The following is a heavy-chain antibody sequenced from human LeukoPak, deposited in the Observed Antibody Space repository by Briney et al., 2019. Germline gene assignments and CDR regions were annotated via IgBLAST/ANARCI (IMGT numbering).Heavy chain of an antibody. J-gene: IGHJ4*02. CDR1: GGSIGSYY. D-gene: IGHD3-22*01. Sequence: SETLSLTCTVSGGSIGSYYWNWIRQPPGKGLEWLGYVSYSGSTNYNPSLKSRVIMSVDKSKNQFSLKLSSVTAADTAVYFCARATSGYYFDFWDQGTLVTVSS. CDR2: VSYSGST. V-gene: IGHV4-59*01. CDR3: ARATSGYYFDF.